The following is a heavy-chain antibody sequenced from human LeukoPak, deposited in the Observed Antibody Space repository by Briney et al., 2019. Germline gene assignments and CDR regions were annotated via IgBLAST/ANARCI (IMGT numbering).Heavy chain of an antibody. CDR2: ISDSETSI. CDR1: GFTLSLYN. V-gene: IGHV3-48*01. D-gene: IGHD6-19*01. CDR3: VRDNLENQWLERSY. Sequence: GGCLSLSCAASGFTLSLYNMNWVRQAARNWLEWGSQISDSETSIKYADSVRGPFTITRDNVKNSMYLQMNSLRAEDTAIYYCVRDNLENQWLERSYWGQGTLVTVSS. J-gene: IGHJ4*02.